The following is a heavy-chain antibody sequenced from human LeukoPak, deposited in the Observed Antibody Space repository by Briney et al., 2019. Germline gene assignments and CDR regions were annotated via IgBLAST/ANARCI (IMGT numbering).Heavy chain of an antibody. D-gene: IGHD2-8*02. V-gene: IGHV4-34*01. CDR2: INHSGST. Sequence: PSETLSLTCAVYGTPFSGYYWSWIRQPPGKGLEWIGEINHSGSTNYNPSLKSRVTMSVDTSKKQFSLKVSSLTAADTAVYYCARLATGIDNFYYMDIWGKGTTVTVSS. J-gene: IGHJ6*03. CDR3: ARLATGIDNFYYMDI. CDR1: GTPFSGYY.